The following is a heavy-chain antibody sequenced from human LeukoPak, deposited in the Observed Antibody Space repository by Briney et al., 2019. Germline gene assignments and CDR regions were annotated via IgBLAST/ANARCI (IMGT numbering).Heavy chain of an antibody. CDR1: GGTFSSYA. D-gene: IGHD4-17*01. V-gene: IGHV1-69*13. J-gene: IGHJ5*02. CDR2: IIPIFGTA. CDR3: ARDCSNDYGDYNYNRFDP. Sequence: SVKVSCKASGGTFSSYAISWVRQAPGQGLEWMGGIIPIFGTANYAQKFQGRVTITADESTSTAYMELSSLRSEDTAVYYCARDCSNDYGDYNYNRFDPWGQGTLVTVSS.